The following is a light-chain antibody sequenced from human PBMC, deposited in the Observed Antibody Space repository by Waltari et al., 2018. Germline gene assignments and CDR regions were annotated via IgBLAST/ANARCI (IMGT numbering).Light chain of an antibody. CDR2: DVR. CDR3: SSDTSSSTWV. CDR1: SSDVGGYNY. J-gene: IGLJ2*01. Sequence: QSALTQPASVSGSPGQSITISCTGTSSDVGGYNYVSWYQQHPGKAPKHMIYDVRKRPSGVAQRVSGPTSGNTASLTISGLQAEDEADYYCSSDTSSSTWVFGGGTKLTVL. V-gene: IGLV2-14*01.